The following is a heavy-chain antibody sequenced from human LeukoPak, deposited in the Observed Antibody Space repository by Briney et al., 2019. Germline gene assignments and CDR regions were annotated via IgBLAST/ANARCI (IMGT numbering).Heavy chain of an antibody. V-gene: IGHV1-18*01. D-gene: IGHD6-13*01. CDR1: GYTFTSYG. J-gene: IGHJ6*02. CDR2: ISAYNGNT. Sequence: AASVNVSCKASGYTFTSYGISWVRQAPGQGLEWMGWISAYNGNTNYAQKLQGRVTMTTDTSTSTAYMELRSLRSDDTAVYYCARLGYSSSWYPPYYYYYGMDVWGQGTTVTVSS. CDR3: ARLGYSSSWYPPYYYYYGMDV.